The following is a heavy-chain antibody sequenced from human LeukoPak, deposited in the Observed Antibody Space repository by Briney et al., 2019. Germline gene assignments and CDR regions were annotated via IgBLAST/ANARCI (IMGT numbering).Heavy chain of an antibody. J-gene: IGHJ5*02. CDR1: GGSVSTYY. V-gene: IGHV4-59*08. CDR3: ARHLTVAAAGSRFDP. Sequence: SETLSLTCTVSGGSVSTYYWTWIRQPPGKGLEWVGYIHSTGSTNYNPSLKSRVTMSVDTSKNQFSLKLSSVTAADTAVYYCARHLTVAAAGSRFDPWGQGTLITVSP. D-gene: IGHD6-13*01. CDR2: IHSTGST.